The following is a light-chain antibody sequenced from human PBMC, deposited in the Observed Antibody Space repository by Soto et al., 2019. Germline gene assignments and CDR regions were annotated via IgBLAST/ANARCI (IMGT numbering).Light chain of an antibody. J-gene: IGLJ1*01. V-gene: IGLV3-21*02. CDR2: DGS. CDR3: QVWYSSTDLYV. Sequence: SYELTQPPSVSVAPGQTARITCGGNNIGSESVHWYQQRPGQAPVLVVYDGSDRPSGIPERFSGSNSANTATLNISRVEAGDEADYYCQVWYSSTDLYVFGSGTKVTV. CDR1: NIGSES.